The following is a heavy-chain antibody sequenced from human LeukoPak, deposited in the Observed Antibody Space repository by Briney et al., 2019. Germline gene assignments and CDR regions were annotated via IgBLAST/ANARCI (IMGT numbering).Heavy chain of an antibody. CDR1: GFRLSDYA. J-gene: IGHJ4*02. Sequence: GGSLRLSCAASGFRLSDYAMNWVRQAPGKGLEWVAIVAHDGSFTSYADSVKGRFSITRDDSTLYLEMNSLRVEDTALYYCAREMRGYYPHYWGQGTLLTVSS. CDR2: VAHDGSFT. D-gene: IGHD3-3*01. V-gene: IGHV3-30*04. CDR3: AREMRGYYPHY.